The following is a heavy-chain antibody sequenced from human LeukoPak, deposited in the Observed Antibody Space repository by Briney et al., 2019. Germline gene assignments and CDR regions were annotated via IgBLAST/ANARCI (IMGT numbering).Heavy chain of an antibody. V-gene: IGHV3-30*04. D-gene: IGHD5-12*01. Sequence: GRSLRLSCTASGFTFSSYAMHWVRQAPGKGLEWVAVISYDGTNKYYADSVKGRFTISRDNSKNTLYLQMNSLGAEDTAVYYCARGRATYDLWSAFDIGGQGTMLTVSS. CDR1: GFTFSSYA. J-gene: IGHJ3*02. CDR2: ISYDGTNK. CDR3: ARGRATYDLWSAFDI.